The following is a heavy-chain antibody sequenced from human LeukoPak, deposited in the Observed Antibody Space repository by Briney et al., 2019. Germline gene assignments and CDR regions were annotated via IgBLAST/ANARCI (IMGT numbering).Heavy chain of an antibody. CDR3: ARVFSSSWYSLSRGFDY. J-gene: IGHJ4*02. CDR1: GGSFSGYY. Sequence: PSETLSLTCAVYGGSFSGYYWSWIRQPPGKGLEWIGEINHSGSTNYNPSLKSRVTISVDTSKNQFSLKLSSVTAADTAVYYCARVFSSSWYSLSRGFDYWGQGTLVTVSS. V-gene: IGHV4-34*01. D-gene: IGHD6-13*01. CDR2: INHSGST.